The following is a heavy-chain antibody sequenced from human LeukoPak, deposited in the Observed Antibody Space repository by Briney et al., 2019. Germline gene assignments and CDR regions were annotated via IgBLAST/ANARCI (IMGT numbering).Heavy chain of an antibody. V-gene: IGHV3-21*01. J-gene: IGHJ4*02. CDR3: ARDLGYCSGGSCYYYDY. CDR1: GFTFSSYS. CDR2: ISSSSSYI. Sequence: GGSLRLSCAASGFTFSSYSMNWVRQAPGKGLEWVSSISSSSSYIYYADSVKGRFTISRDNAKNSLYLQMNSLRAEDTAVYYCARDLGYCSGGSCYYYDYWGQGTQVTVSS. D-gene: IGHD2-15*01.